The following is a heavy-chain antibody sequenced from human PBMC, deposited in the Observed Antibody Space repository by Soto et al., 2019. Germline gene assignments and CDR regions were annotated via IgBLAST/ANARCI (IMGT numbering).Heavy chain of an antibody. D-gene: IGHD2-2*01. CDR3: AGSTGSSYHHAMDV. V-gene: IGHV3-53*01. Sequence: HPGGSLRLSCAASGFTVSSNYISWVRQAPGKGLEWVSVLNSGGIAYYADSVKGRFTTSRDNSKNTLYLQMNSLRADDTAVYYCAGSTGSSYHHAMDVWGRGTTVTVSS. CDR1: GFTVSSNY. J-gene: IGHJ6*02. CDR2: LNSGGIA.